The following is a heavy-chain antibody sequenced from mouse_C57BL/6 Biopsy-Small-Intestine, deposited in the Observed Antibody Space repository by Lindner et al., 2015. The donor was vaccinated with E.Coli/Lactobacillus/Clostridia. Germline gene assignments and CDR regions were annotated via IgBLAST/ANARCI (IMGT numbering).Heavy chain of an antibody. Sequence: VQLQESGPELVKPGASVKISCKASGYAFSSSWMNWVKQRPGKGLEWIGRIYPGDGDTNYNGKFKGKATLTADKSSSTAYMQLSSLTSEDSAVYFCARRGSSHAMDYWGQGTTLTVSS. CDR2: IYPGDGDT. CDR3: ARRGSSHAMDY. V-gene: IGHV1-82*01. J-gene: IGHJ2*01. CDR1: GYAFSSSW. D-gene: IGHD1-1*02.